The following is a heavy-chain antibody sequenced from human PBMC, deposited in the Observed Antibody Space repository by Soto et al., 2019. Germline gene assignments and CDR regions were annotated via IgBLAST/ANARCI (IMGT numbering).Heavy chain of an antibody. J-gene: IGHJ4*02. V-gene: IGHV3-23*01. Sequence: PGGSLRLSCAASGFTFSSYAMSWVRRAPGKGLEWVSAISGSGGSTYYADSVKGRFTISRDNSKNTLYLQMNSLRAEDTAVYYCAKAPYGSGSYYPYYWGQGTLVTVSS. CDR2: ISGSGGST. CDR3: AKAPYGSGSYYPYY. CDR1: GFTFSSYA. D-gene: IGHD3-10*01.